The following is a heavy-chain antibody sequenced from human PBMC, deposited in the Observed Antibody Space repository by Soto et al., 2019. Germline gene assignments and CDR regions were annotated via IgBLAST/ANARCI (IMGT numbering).Heavy chain of an antibody. CDR1: GFTLSSYT. V-gene: IGHV3-21*01. CDR2: ISSSSSYI. CDR3: ARSEFGANPFDP. Sequence: EVQLVESGGGLVKTGGSLRLSCAASGFTLSSYTMNWVRQAPGRGLEWVSSISSSSSYIYYGDSVKGRFTISRDNAKNSLNLQMDSLRAEDTAVYYCARSEFGANPFDPWGQGTLVTVTS. D-gene: IGHD3-16*01. J-gene: IGHJ5*02.